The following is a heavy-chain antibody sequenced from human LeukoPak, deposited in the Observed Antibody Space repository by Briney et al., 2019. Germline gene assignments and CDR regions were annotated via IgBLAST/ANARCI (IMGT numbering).Heavy chain of an antibody. CDR2: INPNSGGT. CDR3: AAVVPAVMGYFDY. D-gene: IGHD2-2*01. Sequence: ASVKVSCKASGYTFTGYYMHWVRQAPGQGLEWVGRINPNSGGTNYAQKFQGRVTMTRDTSISTAYMELSSLRSEDTAVYYCAAVVPAVMGYFDYWGQGTLATVSS. J-gene: IGHJ4*02. V-gene: IGHV1-2*06. CDR1: GYTFTGYY.